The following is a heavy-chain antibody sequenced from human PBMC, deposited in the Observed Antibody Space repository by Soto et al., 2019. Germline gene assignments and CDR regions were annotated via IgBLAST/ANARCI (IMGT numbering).Heavy chain of an antibody. CDR2: IKSKTDGGTT. CDR3: TTEGDEDWFDP. CDR1: GFTFSNAW. D-gene: IGHD1-26*01. V-gene: IGHV3-15*01. J-gene: IGHJ5*02. Sequence: EVQLVESGGGLVKPGGSLRLSCAASGFTFSNAWMSWVRQAPGKGLEWVGRIKSKTDGGTTDYAAPVKGRFTISRDDSQNALYLQMTSLKTEDRAVYYCTTEGDEDWFDPWGQGTLVTVSS.